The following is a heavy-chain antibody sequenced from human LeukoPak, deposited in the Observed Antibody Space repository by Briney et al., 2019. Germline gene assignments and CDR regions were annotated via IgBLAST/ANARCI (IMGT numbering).Heavy chain of an antibody. D-gene: IGHD3-22*01. V-gene: IGHV1-3*01. CDR3: ARGSSGYPRYFDY. J-gene: IGHJ4*02. CDR1: GYTFTSYA. Sequence: ASVKVSCKASGYTFTSYAMHWVRPAPGQRLEWIGWINAGNGNTKYSQKFQGRVTITGDTSASTAYMELSSLRSEDTAVYYCARGSSGYPRYFDYWGQGTLVTVSS. CDR2: INAGNGNT.